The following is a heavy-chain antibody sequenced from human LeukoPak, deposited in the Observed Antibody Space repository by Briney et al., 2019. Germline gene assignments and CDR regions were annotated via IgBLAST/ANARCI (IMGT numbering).Heavy chain of an antibody. CDR3: AKGHSTAITAAEYFDY. V-gene: IGHV3-23*01. CDR1: GFTFSSYA. J-gene: IGHJ4*02. D-gene: IGHD6-13*01. CDR2: IIGGGGSGDNT. Sequence: GGSLRLSCAASGFTFSSYAMSCVRHAPGEGLGWVSHIIGGGGSGDNTYYADSVKGRFTISRDNSKNTLYLQMNSLRAEDTAVYYCAKGHSTAITAAEYFDYWGQGTLVTVSS.